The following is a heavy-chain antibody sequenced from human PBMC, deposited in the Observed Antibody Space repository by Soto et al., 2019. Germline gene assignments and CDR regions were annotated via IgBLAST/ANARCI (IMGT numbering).Heavy chain of an antibody. D-gene: IGHD6-13*01. CDR3: ARGGSSWYYYYGMDV. V-gene: IGHV3-13*01. CDR1: GFTFSSYD. CDR2: IGTAGDT. J-gene: IGHJ6*02. Sequence: GGSLRLSCSASGFTFSSYDVHWVRQATGKGLEWVSAIGTAGDTYYPGSVKGRFTISRENAKNSLYLQMNSLRAGDTAVYYCARGGSSWYYYYGMDVWGQGTTVTVSS.